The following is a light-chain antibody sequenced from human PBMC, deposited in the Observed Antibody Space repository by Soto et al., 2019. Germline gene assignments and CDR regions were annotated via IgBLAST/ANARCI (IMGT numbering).Light chain of an antibody. CDR1: QSVSSSY. CDR3: QQYGRSPPIT. J-gene: IGKJ5*01. V-gene: IGKV3-20*01. CDR2: GAS. Sequence: EMVLTQSPGTLSLSPGERATLSCRASQSVSSSYLAWYQQKPGQAPRLLIYGASSRATGIPDRFSGSGSGTDFTLTISRLEPEDFAVYYCQQYGRSPPITFGQGTRLEI.